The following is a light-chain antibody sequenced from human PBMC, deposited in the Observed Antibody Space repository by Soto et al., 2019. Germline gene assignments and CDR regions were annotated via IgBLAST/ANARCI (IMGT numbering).Light chain of an antibody. CDR2: DVT. CDR3: CSYVGSYTGV. Sequence: QSALTQPRSVSGSPGQSVTISCTGTSSDVGFYNYVSWYQQHPGKAPKLMIYDVTKRPSGVPDRFSGSKSGNTASLTISGLQAEDEADYYCCSYVGSYTGVFGGGTKLTVL. V-gene: IGLV2-11*01. J-gene: IGLJ3*02. CDR1: SSDVGFYNY.